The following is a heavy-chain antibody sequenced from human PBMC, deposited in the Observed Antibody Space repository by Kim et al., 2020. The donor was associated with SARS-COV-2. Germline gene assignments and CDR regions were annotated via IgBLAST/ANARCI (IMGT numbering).Heavy chain of an antibody. CDR3: ARGIITMVRGSASYYYYGMDV. V-gene: IGHV1-69*13. Sequence: SVKVSCKASGGTFSSYAISWVRQAPGQGLEWMGGIIPIFGTANYAQKFQGRVTITADESTSTAYMELSSLRSEDTAVYYCARGIITMVRGSASYYYYGMDVWGQGTTVTVSS. J-gene: IGHJ6*02. CDR2: IIPIFGTA. D-gene: IGHD3-10*01. CDR1: GGTFSSYA.